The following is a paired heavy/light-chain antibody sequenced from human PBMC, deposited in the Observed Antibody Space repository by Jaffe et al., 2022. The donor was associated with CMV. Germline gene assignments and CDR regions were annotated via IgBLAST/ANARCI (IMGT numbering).Heavy chain of an antibody. CDR1: GDSVSSNSAA. D-gene: IGHD3-10*01. V-gene: IGHV6-1*01. CDR3: ARGSSYGSGNYDTLFDHYYYFMDV. CDR2: TYYRSKWYN. Sequence: QVQLQQSGPGLVKPSQTLSLTCAISGDSVSSNSAAWNWIRQSPSRGLEWLGRTYYRSKWYNDYAVSVKSRLTINPDTSKNQFSLHLNSVTPEDTAVYYCARGSSYGSGNYDTLFDHYYYFMDVWGKGTTVTVSS. J-gene: IGHJ6*03.
Light chain of an antibody. CDR1: QSVSRF. CDR3: QQRSNWPPEYT. Sequence: EIVLTQSPATLSLSPGDRATLSCRASQSVSRFLAWYQQKPGQAPRLLIYDASNRASGIPARFSGSGSGTDFTLTISSLEPEDFAVYYCQQRSNWPPEYTFGQGTKLEIK. CDR2: DAS. V-gene: IGKV3-11*01. J-gene: IGKJ2*01.